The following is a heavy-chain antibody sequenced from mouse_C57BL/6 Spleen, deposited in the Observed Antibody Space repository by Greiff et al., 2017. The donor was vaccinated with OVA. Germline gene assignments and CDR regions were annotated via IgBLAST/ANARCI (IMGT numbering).Heavy chain of an antibody. D-gene: IGHD2-3*01. J-gene: IGHJ3*01. CDR2: ISSGSSTI. V-gene: IGHV5-17*01. Sequence: EVMLVESGGGLVKPGGSLKLSCAASGFTFSDYGMHWVRQAPEKGLEWVAYISSGSSTIYYADTVKGRFTIARDNAKNTLFLQMTSLRAEDTAMYYGASLSPCAYWGQGTLVTVSA. CDR1: GFTFSDYG. CDR3: ASLSPCAY.